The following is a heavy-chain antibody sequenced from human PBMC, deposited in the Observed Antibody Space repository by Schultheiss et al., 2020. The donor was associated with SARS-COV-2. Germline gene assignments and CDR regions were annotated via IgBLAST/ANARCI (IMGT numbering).Heavy chain of an antibody. D-gene: IGHD3-3*01. J-gene: IGHJ5*02. CDR3: AKSIKGNYDFWSGYYEGDWFDP. CDR1: GGSISSGYY. V-gene: IGHV4-38-2*02. CDR2: IYHSGST. Sequence: SETLSLTCTVSGGSISSGYYWGWIRQPPGKGLEWIGSIYHSGSTNYNPSLKSRVTISVDKSKNQFSLKLSSVTAADTAVYYCAKSIKGNYDFWSGYYEGDWFDPWGQGTLVTVSS.